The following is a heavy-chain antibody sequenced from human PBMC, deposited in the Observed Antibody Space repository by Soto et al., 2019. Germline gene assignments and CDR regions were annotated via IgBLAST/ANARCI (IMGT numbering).Heavy chain of an antibody. CDR2: IWYDGSNK. D-gene: IGHD3-16*02. V-gene: IGHV3-33*01. CDR3: ARSPITFGGVIKEYFDY. CDR1: GFTFSSYG. Sequence: GGSLRLSCAASGFTFSSYGMHWVRQAPGKGLEWVAVIWYDGSNKYYADSVKGRFTISRDNSKNTLYLQMNSLRAEDTAVYYCARSPITFGGVIKEYFDYWGQGTLVTVSS. J-gene: IGHJ4*02.